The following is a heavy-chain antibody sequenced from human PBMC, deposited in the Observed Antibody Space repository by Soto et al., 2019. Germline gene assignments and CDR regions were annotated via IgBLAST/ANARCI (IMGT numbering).Heavy chain of an antibody. D-gene: IGHD3-10*01. V-gene: IGHV5-51*01. CDR2: MYPGDSDT. CDR1: GYDFSNYW. CDR3: ARFARDCNYNSCHFADY. Sequence: GESLKISCKGFGYDFSNYWVRQMSGKALEWMGIMYPGDSDTRLNPSFRPRVTLSVDTSVSPAYLQWDSLHDSDTAIYYWARFARDCNYNSCHFADYWGQGTQVTVSS. J-gene: IGHJ4*02.